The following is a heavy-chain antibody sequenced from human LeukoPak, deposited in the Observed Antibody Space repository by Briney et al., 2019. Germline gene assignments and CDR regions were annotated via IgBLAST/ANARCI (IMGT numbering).Heavy chain of an antibody. CDR3: ARGGGLQPFQY. J-gene: IGHJ1*01. D-gene: IGHD2-15*01. CDR1: GFTFSSYA. Sequence: GGSLRLSCAASGFTFSSYAMSWVRQAPGKGLEWISAISGSGGSSYYADSVKGRFTISRDNPKKTLYLQMSSLRAEDTAIYYCARGGGLQPFQYWGQGTLVIVSS. V-gene: IGHV3-23*01. CDR2: ISGSGGSS.